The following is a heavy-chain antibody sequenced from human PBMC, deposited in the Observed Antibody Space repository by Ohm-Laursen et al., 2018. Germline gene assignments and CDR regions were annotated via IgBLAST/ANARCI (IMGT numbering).Heavy chain of an antibody. CDR1: GVTFNNYV. CDR3: ARAVTTSGDGDWFDP. Sequence: AVKVSCKASGVTFNNYVISWVRQAPGQGLEWMGGIIPIFGTANYAQKFQGRVTITADKSTSTAYMELSSLRSEDTAVYYCARAVTTSGDGDWFDPWGQGTLVTVSS. V-gene: IGHV1-69*06. D-gene: IGHD2-21*02. J-gene: IGHJ5*02. CDR2: IIPIFGTA.